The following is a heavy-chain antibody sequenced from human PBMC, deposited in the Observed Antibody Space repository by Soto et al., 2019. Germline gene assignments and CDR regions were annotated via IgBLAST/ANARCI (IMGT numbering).Heavy chain of an antibody. J-gene: IGHJ4*02. CDR3: ARDDFFESAGLDY. CDR2: IYYSGST. Sequence: TSETLSLTCTVSGGSISSYYWSWIRQPPGKGLEWIGYIYYSGSTNYNPSLKGRLIISRDNSKNTLYLQMSNLRSEDTAVYYCARDDFFESAGLDYWGQGSLVTVSS. D-gene: IGHD2-21*01. V-gene: IGHV4-59*01. CDR1: GGSISSYY.